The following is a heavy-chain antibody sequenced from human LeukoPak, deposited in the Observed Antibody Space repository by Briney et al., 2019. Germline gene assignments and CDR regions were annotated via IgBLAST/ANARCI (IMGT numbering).Heavy chain of an antibody. D-gene: IGHD1-26*01. CDR3: ARSSGTYGYYFDY. Sequence: ESLKISCKGSGYRFTSYWIGWVRQMPGKGLEWMGIIYPGDSDATYSPSFQGQVIISADKSISTAYLQWSSLKASDTAMYYCARSSGTYGYYFDYWGQGTLVTVSS. CDR2: IYPGDSDA. V-gene: IGHV5-51*01. CDR1: GYRFTSYW. J-gene: IGHJ4*02.